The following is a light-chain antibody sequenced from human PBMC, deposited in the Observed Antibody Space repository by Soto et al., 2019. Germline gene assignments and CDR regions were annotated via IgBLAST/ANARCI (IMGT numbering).Light chain of an antibody. CDR1: KSISRW. V-gene: IGKV1-5*03. Sequence: IKMTQSPATXSAALVDRVPITCRDRKSISRWLAWYKQQPRKDTXLXXSTAPTLESGVQSGLSGSGSGKALTLTISSGQHDDFGTSYCQQYNSGSPLTFGRGTKVDI. CDR3: QQYNSGSPLT. J-gene: IGKJ4*01. CDR2: TAP.